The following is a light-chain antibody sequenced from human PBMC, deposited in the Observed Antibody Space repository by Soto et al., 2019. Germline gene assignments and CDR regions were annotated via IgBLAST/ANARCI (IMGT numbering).Light chain of an antibody. CDR3: QQSYSTPQT. Sequence: DIQITHSPSSLSASVVDRVTITFRASQSISTYLSWYQQKPGKAPKFIIYTASTLQSGVPSRFSGSGSGTAFTLTITSLQPEDFATYYCQQSYSTPQTFGQGTKVDIK. CDR2: TAS. CDR1: QSISTY. V-gene: IGKV1-39*01. J-gene: IGKJ1*01.